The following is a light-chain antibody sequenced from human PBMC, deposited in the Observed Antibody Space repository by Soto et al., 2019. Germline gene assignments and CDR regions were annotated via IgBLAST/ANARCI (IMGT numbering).Light chain of an antibody. CDR3: TSYAGSDIWV. CDR2: EVS. V-gene: IGLV2-8*01. Sequence: QSVLTQPPSASGSPGQSVTISCTGTSCDVGAYNYVSWYQQYPGKAPKLMIYEVSKRPSGVPDRFSGSKSGKTASLTVSGLQPEDEADYYCTSYAGSDIWVFGGGTKVTVL. J-gene: IGLJ3*02. CDR1: SCDVGAYNY.